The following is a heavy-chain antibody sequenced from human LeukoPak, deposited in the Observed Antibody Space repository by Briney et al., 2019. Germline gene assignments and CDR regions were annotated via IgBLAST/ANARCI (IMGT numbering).Heavy chain of an antibody. CDR3: PRVGDSSGSGYSH. D-gene: IGHD3-22*01. Sequence: GGSLRLSCAASGFTLSSSSMHWVRQAPGKGLEYVSAISRNGGRTYYANSVKGRFTISRHIFKNPLYLQMASLRVEDMAVYYCPRVGDSSGSGYSHWGQGILVTVSS. V-gene: IGHV3-64*01. CDR2: ISRNGGRT. J-gene: IGHJ4*02. CDR1: GFTLSSSS.